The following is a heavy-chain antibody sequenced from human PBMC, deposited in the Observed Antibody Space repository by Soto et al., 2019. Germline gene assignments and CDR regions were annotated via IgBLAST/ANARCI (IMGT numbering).Heavy chain of an antibody. D-gene: IGHD5-12*01. CDR2: INAGNGNT. CDR1: GYTFTDYF. Sequence: ASVKVSCKASGYTFTDYFMNWMRQAPGQRLEWMGWINAGNGNTKYSQKLQGRVTITRDTSSSTAYMQLSSLRSEDTAVYYCARDKGVEMATLDVWGQGTTVTVSS. V-gene: IGHV1-3*01. CDR3: ARDKGVEMATLDV. J-gene: IGHJ6*02.